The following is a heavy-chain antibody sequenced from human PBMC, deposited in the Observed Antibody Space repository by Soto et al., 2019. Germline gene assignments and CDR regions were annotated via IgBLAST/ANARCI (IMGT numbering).Heavy chain of an antibody. V-gene: IGHV1-69*02. Sequence: QVQLVQSGAEVKKPGSSVKVSCKASGGTFSSYTISWVRQAPGQGLEWMGRIIPILGIANYAQKFQGRVTITADKSTSTDYLELGRLRSEDTAVYYCARLFIAEAGGGWSGAEDFQHWGQGTLVTVSS. CDR3: ARLFIAEAGGGWSGAEDFQH. CDR1: GGTFSSYT. D-gene: IGHD6-13*01. CDR2: IIPILGIA. J-gene: IGHJ1*01.